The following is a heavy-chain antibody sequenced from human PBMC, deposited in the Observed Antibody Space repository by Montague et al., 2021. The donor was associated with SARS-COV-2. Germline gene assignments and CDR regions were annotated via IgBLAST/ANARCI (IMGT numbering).Heavy chain of an antibody. Sequence: SETLSLTCTVSGTSISTYYWSWIRQPPGKGLEWIGYIYYSGRTNYNPSLKSRVTISVDTSKNQFSPKLSSVTAADTAVYYCARDGYNAHQNYWYFDLWGRGTLVTVSS. CDR2: IYYSGRT. D-gene: IGHD5-24*01. J-gene: IGHJ2*01. CDR1: GTSISTYY. CDR3: ARDGYNAHQNYWYFDL. V-gene: IGHV4-59*12.